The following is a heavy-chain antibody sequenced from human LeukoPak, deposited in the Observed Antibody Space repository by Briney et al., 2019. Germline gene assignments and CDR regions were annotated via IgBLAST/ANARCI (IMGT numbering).Heavy chain of an antibody. CDR2: IIPIFGTA. CDR3: ARGAQKMATELYGMDV. D-gene: IGHD5-24*01. Sequence: SVKVSCKASGGTFSSYAISWVRQPPGQGLEWMGGIIPIFGTANYAQKFQGRVTITADESTSTAYMELSSLRSEDTAVYYCARGAQKMATELYGMDVWGQGTTVTVSS. CDR1: GGTFSSYA. V-gene: IGHV1-69*13. J-gene: IGHJ6*01.